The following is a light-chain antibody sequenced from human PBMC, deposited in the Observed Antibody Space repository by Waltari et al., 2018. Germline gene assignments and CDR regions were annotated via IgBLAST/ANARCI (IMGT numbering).Light chain of an antibody. CDR2: WAS. CDR1: QSVLYSSNNKNY. Sequence: DIVMTQSPDSLTVSLGERATINCKSSQSVLYSSNNKNYLAWFQQKPGQPPKLRIYWASTRESGVPDRVSGSGSGTDFTLTISSLQAEDVAVYYCQQYYGIPGFGQGTKVEIK. J-gene: IGKJ1*01. V-gene: IGKV4-1*01. CDR3: QQYYGIPG.